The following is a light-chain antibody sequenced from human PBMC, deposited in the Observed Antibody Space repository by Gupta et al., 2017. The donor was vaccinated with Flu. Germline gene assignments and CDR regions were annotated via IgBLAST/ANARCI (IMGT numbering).Light chain of an antibody. J-gene: IGKJ1*01. Sequence: PSSLSASVGDRVTITCRASQDIRNDLGWYQQQPGRAPKRLIYAASTLQSGVSSRFSGSGSGTEFTLTISSLQPEDFAIYYCLQHKNYPWTFGQGTRVEV. V-gene: IGKV1-17*01. CDR3: LQHKNYPWT. CDR1: QDIRND. CDR2: AAS.